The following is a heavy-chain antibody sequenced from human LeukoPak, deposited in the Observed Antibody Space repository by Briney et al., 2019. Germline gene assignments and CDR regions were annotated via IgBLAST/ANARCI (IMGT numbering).Heavy chain of an antibody. D-gene: IGHD2-2*01. CDR1: GYTLTELS. Sequence: ASVKVSCKVSGYTLTELSMHWVRQAPGQGLEWMGWINPNSGGTNYAQKFQGRVTMTRDTSISTAYMELSRLRSDDTAVYYCARESGYCSSTSCLEYFQHWGQGTLVTVSS. CDR2: INPNSGGT. J-gene: IGHJ1*01. V-gene: IGHV1-2*02. CDR3: ARESGYCSSTSCLEYFQH.